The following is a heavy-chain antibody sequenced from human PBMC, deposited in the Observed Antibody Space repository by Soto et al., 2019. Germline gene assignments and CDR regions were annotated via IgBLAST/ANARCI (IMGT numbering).Heavy chain of an antibody. D-gene: IGHD1-26*01. CDR2: INHSGST. V-gene: IGHV4-34*01. J-gene: IGHJ6*02. CDR1: GGSFSGYY. Sequence: SETLSLTCAVYGGSFSGYYWSWIRQPPGKGLEWIGEINHSGSTNYNPSLKSRVTISVDTSKNQFSLKLSSVTAADTAVYYCARGRRGSFYYYYGMDVWGQGTTVTVSS. CDR3: ARGRRGSFYYYYGMDV.